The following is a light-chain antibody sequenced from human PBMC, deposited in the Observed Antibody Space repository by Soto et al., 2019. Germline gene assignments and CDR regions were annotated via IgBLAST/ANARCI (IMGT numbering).Light chain of an antibody. CDR3: CSYAGSSLYV. V-gene: IGLV2-23*02. J-gene: IGLJ1*01. CDR1: SSDVGSYNL. Sequence: SVLTQPASVSGSPGQSITISCPGNSSDVGSYNLVSWYQQHPGKAPKLMIYEVSKRPSGVSNRFSGSKSGNTASLTISGLQAEDEADYYCCSYAGSSLYVFGTGTKVTVL. CDR2: EVS.